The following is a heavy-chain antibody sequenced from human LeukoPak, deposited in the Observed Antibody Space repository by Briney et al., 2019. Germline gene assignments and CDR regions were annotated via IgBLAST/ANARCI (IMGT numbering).Heavy chain of an antibody. J-gene: IGHJ6*02. V-gene: IGHV1-18*01. CDR1: SDSFSNYG. CDR2: TSADSAKT. CDR3: ATGSYLWGGMDV. Sequence: ASVKVSCKASSDSFSNYGFAWVRQAPGQGLEWMGWTSADSAKTYYAQNFQDRVTMTTDTSTRTGYMELRSLRSDDAVVYYCATGSYLWGGMDVWGQGTTVIVSS. D-gene: IGHD1-26*01.